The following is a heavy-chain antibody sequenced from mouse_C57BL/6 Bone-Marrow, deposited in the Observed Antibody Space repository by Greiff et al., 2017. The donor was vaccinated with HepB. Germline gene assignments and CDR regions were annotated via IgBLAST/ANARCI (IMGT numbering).Heavy chain of an antibody. CDR2: IDPETGGT. V-gene: IGHV1-15*01. Sequence: VQLQESGAELVRPGASVTLSCKASGYTFTDYEMHWVKQTPVHGLEWIGAIDPETGGTAYNQKFKGKAILTADKSSSTAYMELRSLTSEDSAVYYCTRESYYGSSYNLYWGQGTTLTVSS. J-gene: IGHJ2*01. CDR3: TRESYYGSSYNLY. D-gene: IGHD1-1*01. CDR1: GYTFTDYE.